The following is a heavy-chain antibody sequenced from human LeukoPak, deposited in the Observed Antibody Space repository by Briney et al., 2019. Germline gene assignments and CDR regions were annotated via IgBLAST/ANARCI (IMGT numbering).Heavy chain of an antibody. CDR1: GFTFSSYG. CDR2: IWYDGSNK. CDR3: ARDQSTATIDY. D-gene: IGHD5-12*01. V-gene: IGHV3-33*01. J-gene: IGHJ4*02. Sequence: PGGSLRLSCVASGFTFSSYGMHWVRQAPGKGLEWVAVIWYDGSNKYYADSVKGRFTISRDNSKNTLYLQMNSLRAEDTAVYYCARDQSTATIDYWGQGTLVTVSS.